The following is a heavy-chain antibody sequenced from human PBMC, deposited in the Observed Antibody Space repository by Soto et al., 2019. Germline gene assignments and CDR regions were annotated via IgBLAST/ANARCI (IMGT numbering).Heavy chain of an antibody. Sequence: SETLSLTCAVYGGPFSGYYWSWVRQPPGKGLEWIGEINQSGRTSYNPSLKSRLTMSVDTSKNQFSLRLTSVTAADTAVYYCARAKWFDPWGQGILVTVSS. CDR3: ARAKWFDP. CDR1: GGPFSGYY. V-gene: IGHV4-34*01. CDR2: INQSGRT. J-gene: IGHJ5*02.